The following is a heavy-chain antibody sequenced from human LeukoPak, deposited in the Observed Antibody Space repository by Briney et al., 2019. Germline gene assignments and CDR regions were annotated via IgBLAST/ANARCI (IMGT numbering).Heavy chain of an antibody. CDR2: IYYSGST. CDR1: GGSISSYY. D-gene: IGHD6-19*01. Sequence: SETLSLTCTVSGGSISSYYWSWIRQPPGKGLEWIGYIYYSGSTNYNPSLKSRVTISVDTSKNQFSLKLSSVTAADTAVYYCAGLAAYSSGWYSRLYYFDYWGQGTLVTVSS. V-gene: IGHV4-59*08. J-gene: IGHJ4*02. CDR3: AGLAAYSSGWYSRLYYFDY.